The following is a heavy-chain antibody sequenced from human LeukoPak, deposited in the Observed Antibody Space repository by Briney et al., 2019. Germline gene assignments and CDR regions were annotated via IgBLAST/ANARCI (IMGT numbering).Heavy chain of an antibody. Sequence: ASVKVSCKASGYTFTDYYLFWVRQAPGHGLEWMAWINPKSGDTRFAQRFDGRVTLTRDTSISTVYMELNSLTPDDTAVYYCARDPYCSSTSCSHWGQGTLVTVSS. CDR1: GYTFTDYY. CDR3: ARDPYCSSTSCSH. CDR2: INPKSGDT. V-gene: IGHV1-2*02. D-gene: IGHD2-2*01. J-gene: IGHJ1*01.